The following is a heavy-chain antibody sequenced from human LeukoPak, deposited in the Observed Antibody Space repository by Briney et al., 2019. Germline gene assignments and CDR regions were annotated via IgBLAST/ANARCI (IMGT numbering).Heavy chain of an antibody. CDR2: IKSKTDGGTT. V-gene: IGHV3-15*01. CDR3: TTEIPIGSGSYYKNDY. J-gene: IGHJ4*02. D-gene: IGHD3-10*01. CDR1: GFTFSNAW. Sequence: PGGSLRLSCAASGFTFSNAWMSWVRQAPGKGLEWVGRIKSKTDGGTTDYTAPVKGRFTISRDDSKNTLYLQMNSLKTEDTAVYYCTTEIPIGSGSYYKNDYWGQGTLVTVSS.